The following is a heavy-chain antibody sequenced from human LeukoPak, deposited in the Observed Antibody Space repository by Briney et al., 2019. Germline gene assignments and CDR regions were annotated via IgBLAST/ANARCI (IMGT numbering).Heavy chain of an antibody. J-gene: IGHJ5*02. V-gene: IGHV4-30-4*01. CDR2: IYYSGST. Sequence: SETLSLTCTVSGGSISSGGYYWSWIRQPPGKGLEWIGYIYYSGSTYYNPSLKSRVTISVDTSKNQFSLKLSSVTAADTAVYYCARDHYDFPNWFDPWGQGTLVTVSS. CDR3: ARDHYDFPNWFDP. CDR1: GGSISSGGYY. D-gene: IGHD3-3*01.